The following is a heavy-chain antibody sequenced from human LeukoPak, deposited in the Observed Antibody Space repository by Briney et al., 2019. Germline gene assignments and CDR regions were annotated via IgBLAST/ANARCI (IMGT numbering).Heavy chain of an antibody. J-gene: IGHJ4*02. CDR3: ARDVNSYAHCGH. CDR1: GFTFSSYA. D-gene: IGHD5-18*01. CDR2: ISVSGGST. Sequence: GGSLRLSCAASGFTFSSYAMSWVRQAPGKGLEWVSSISVSGGSTYYADSVKGRFTISRDNSRNMLYLQMNSLRAEDTAVYYCARDVNSYAHCGHWGQGTLVTVSS. V-gene: IGHV3-23*01.